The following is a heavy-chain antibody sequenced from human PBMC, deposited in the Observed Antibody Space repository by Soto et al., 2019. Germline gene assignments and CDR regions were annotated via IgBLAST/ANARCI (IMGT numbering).Heavy chain of an antibody. CDR1: GFTFSTYG. CDR3: AKDLQSYGDYDYYCYGMDV. V-gene: IGHV3-30*18. CDR2: ISYDGTNK. D-gene: IGHD4-17*01. J-gene: IGHJ6*02. Sequence: QVQLVESGGGEVQPGRSLTISCAASGFTFSTYGMHWVRQTPGKGLEWVAVISYDGTNKFYSDSVKGRFTISRDNFKNTLNLQMNSLRADDTAVYSCAKDLQSYGDYDYYCYGMDVWGLGTWVTVSS.